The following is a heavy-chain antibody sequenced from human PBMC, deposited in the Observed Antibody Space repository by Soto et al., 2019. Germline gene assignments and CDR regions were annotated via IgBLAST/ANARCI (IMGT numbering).Heavy chain of an antibody. V-gene: IGHV1-46*01. CDR1: ADSFTSYY. CDR3: ARSPAGVFRIIIGGSNGLAL. D-gene: IGHD3-10*01. Sequence: VXLVKVPWKAPADSFTSYYIHWVRQETGHGLEWMGIINPNGGSTRFAQTFQGRITMTRDTSTSTVYMELRSLRSEDTAIYYCARSPAGVFRIIIGGSNGLALWGQGSLVTVSS. J-gene: IGHJ5*02. CDR2: INPNGGST.